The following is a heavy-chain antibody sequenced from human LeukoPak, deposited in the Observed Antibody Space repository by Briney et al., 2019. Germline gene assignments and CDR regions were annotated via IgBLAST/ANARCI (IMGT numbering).Heavy chain of an antibody. CDR3: ARDSYDFWSGYRQFDY. CDR1: GFTFSGYW. D-gene: IGHD3-3*01. CDR2: IKQDGSEK. V-gene: IGHV3-7*01. J-gene: IGHJ4*02. Sequence: GGSLRLSRAASGFTFSGYWMSWVRQAPGKGLEWVANIKQDGSEKYYVDSVKGRFTISRDNAKNSLYLQMNSLRAEDTAVYYCARDSYDFWSGYRQFDYWGQGTLVTVSS.